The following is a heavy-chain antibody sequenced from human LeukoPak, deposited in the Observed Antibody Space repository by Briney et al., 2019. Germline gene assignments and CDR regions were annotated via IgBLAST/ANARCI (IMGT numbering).Heavy chain of an antibody. J-gene: IGHJ3*01. CDR2: IWDDGATK. Sequence: GGSLRLSCAASGFTFSTFAMSWVRQAPGKGLDWVAMIWDDGATKFYADSVKGRFTISRDNSKDTLYLQMDSLRAEDTAVFYCARELLGEGPDAFDVWGQGTIVTVSS. CDR3: ARELLGEGPDAFDV. CDR1: GFTFSTFA. D-gene: IGHD3-16*01. V-gene: IGHV3-33*08.